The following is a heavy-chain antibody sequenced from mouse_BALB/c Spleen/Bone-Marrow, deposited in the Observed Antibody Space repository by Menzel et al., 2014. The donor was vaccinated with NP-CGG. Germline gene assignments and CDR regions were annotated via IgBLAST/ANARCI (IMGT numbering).Heavy chain of an antibody. V-gene: IGHV1S135*01. CDR2: IDPYSGGT. CDR1: GYAFTNYN. D-gene: IGHD2-14*01. J-gene: IGHJ2*01. CDR3: SRGVLAYFDY. Sequence: VQVQQSGPELVKPGASVKVSCKASGYAFTNYNMNWVKQSHGKSLEGIGYIDPYSGGTNYNQKFRGKATLTVDKSSSTAYLHLNSLTSEDSAVYYCSRGVLAYFDYWGQGTTLTVSS.